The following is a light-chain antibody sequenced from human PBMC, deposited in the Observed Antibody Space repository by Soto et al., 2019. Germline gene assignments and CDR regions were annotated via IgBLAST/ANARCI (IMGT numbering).Light chain of an antibody. CDR1: QSVSSN. CDR2: GAF. J-gene: IGKJ1*01. Sequence: EKVMTQSPVTLSLFSGEKATLPRRASQSVSSNLAWYQQKPGQAPSLLIYGAFTRATGIPARFSGTGSGTEFTLTISSLQSEDFALYYCQQYNDWPLTFGQGTKVDIK. V-gene: IGKV3-15*01. CDR3: QQYNDWPLT.